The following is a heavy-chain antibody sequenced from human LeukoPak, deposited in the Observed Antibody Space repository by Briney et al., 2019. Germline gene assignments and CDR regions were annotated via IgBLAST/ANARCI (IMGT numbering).Heavy chain of an antibody. CDR3: ARVAYSNSHFYYYYYMDV. CDR2: IFPSGGEI. Sequence: GGSLRLSCAASGFTFSTFAMIWVRQPPGKGLEWVSSIFPSGGEIHYADSVRGRFTISRDNSKSTLSLQMNSLRAEDTAVYYCARVAYSNSHFYYYYYMDVWGKGTTVTVSS. D-gene: IGHD4-11*01. CDR1: GFTFSTFA. V-gene: IGHV3-23*01. J-gene: IGHJ6*03.